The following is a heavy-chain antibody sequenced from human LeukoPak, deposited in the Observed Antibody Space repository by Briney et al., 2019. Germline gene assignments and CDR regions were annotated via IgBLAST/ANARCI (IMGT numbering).Heavy chain of an antibody. CDR3: ARQGSGYDY. J-gene: IGHJ4*02. CDR1: GYTLTELS. V-gene: IGHV1-46*01. CDR2: IDPSGGSA. Sequence: ASVKVSCKVSGYTLTELSMHWVRQAPGQGLEWMGIIDPSGGSASYAQKFQGRVTMTRDTSTSTVYMELSSLRSVDTAVYYCARQGSGYDYWGQGTLVTVSS. D-gene: IGHD3-10*01.